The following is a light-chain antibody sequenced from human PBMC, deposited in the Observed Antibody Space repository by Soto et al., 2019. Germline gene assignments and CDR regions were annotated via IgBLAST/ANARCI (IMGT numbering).Light chain of an antibody. CDR2: NVS. V-gene: IGKV2-30*01. CDR3: VQGTHWPYT. Sequence: DVVLTQSPLSLPVTLGQSASISCRSSQSLVYTDGNTYLNWFRQRPGQSPGRLIYNVSNRDSGVPDRFAGSGSGTNFALKISRVEAEDIGLYYCVQGTHWPYTFGQGTKLEIK. CDR1: QSLVYTDGNTY. J-gene: IGKJ2*01.